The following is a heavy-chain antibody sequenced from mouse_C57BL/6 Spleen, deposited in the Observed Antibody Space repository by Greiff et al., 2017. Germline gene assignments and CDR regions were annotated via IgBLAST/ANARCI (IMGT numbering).Heavy chain of an antibody. J-gene: IGHJ1*03. Sequence: ESGPGLVKPSQSLSLTCSVTGYSITSGYYWNWIRQFPGNKLEWMGYISYDGSNNYNPSLKNRISITRDTSKNQFFLKLNSVTTEDTATYYCAREGITTVVASRSYWYFDVWGTGTTVTVSS. V-gene: IGHV3-6*01. CDR1: GYSITSGYY. D-gene: IGHD1-1*01. CDR2: ISYDGSN. CDR3: AREGITTVVASRSYWYFDV.